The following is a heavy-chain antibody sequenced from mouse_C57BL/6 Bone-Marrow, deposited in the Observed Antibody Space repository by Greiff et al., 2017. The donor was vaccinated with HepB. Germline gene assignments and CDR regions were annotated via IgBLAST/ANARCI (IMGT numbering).Heavy chain of an antibody. CDR3: ARGGVYPLYYAMDY. V-gene: IGHV1-52*01. Sequence: QVQLQQPGAELVRPGSSVKLSCKASGYTFTSYWMHWVKQRPMQGLEWIGNIDPSDSETHYNQKFKDKATLTVDKSSSTAYMQLSSLTSEDSAVYYCARGGVYPLYYAMDYWGQGTSVTVSS. J-gene: IGHJ4*01. D-gene: IGHD6-1*01. CDR2: IDPSDSET. CDR1: GYTFTSYW.